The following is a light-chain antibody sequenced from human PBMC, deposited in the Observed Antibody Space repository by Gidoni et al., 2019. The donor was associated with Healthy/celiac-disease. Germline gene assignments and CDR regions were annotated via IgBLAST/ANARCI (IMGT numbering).Light chain of an antibody. CDR2: DVS. Sequence: QSALTQPASVSVSPGQSITISCTGTSSAVGGYNYVSWYQQHPGKAPKLMSYDVSNPPSGVSNRFSGSKSGNTASLTISGLQAEDEADYYCSSYTSSSTLRGVFGGGTKLTVL. CDR1: SSAVGGYNY. V-gene: IGLV2-14*03. CDR3: SSYTSSSTLRGV. J-gene: IGLJ2*01.